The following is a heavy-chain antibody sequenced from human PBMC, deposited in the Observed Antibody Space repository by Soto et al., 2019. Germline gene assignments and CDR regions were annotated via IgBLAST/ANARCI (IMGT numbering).Heavy chain of an antibody. V-gene: IGHV6-1*01. CDR3: ARGSYYSGWV. CDR1: GDSVSSTSAA. CDR2: TYYRSKWYS. J-gene: IGHJ4*02. D-gene: IGHD6-19*01. Sequence: SQKLSLTCAITGDSVSSTSAAWSWIRQSPSRGLEWLGRTYYRSKWYSDYAVSVKSRITINPDTSKNQFSLQLNSVTPEATAVYYCARGSYYSGWVWGQGTLVTVSS.